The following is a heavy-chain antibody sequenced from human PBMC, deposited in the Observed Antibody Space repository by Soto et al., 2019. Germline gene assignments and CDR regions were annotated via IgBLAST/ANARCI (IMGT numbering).Heavy chain of an antibody. J-gene: IGHJ4*02. Sequence: QVQLQESGPGLVKPSETLSLTCTVSGGSISSYYWSWIRQPPGKGLEWIGYIYYSGSTNYNPSLKSRVTISVDTSKNQFSLKLSSVTAADTAVYYCARRCGALFDYWGQGTLVTVSS. CDR1: GGSISSYY. D-gene: IGHD2-15*01. V-gene: IGHV4-59*08. CDR2: IYYSGST. CDR3: ARRCGALFDY.